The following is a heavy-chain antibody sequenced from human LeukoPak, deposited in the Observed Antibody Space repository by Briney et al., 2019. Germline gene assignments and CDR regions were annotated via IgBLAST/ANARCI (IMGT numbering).Heavy chain of an antibody. CDR1: GFTFDDYG. J-gene: IGHJ4*02. Sequence: GGSLRLSCAASGFTFDDYGMSWVRQAPGKGLEWVSTINWDGDSTDYADSVKGRFTISRDNAKNSLYLHLSSLTVEDTAFYYCAKLDIAAAGERGQGTLVTVSS. V-gene: IGHV3-20*04. D-gene: IGHD6-13*01. CDR3: AKLDIAAAGE. CDR2: INWDGDST.